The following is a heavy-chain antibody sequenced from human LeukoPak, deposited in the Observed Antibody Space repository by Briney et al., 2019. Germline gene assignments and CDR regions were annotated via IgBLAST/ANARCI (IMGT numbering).Heavy chain of an antibody. CDR1: GYSISSGYY. CDR2: IYHSGGT. V-gene: IGHV4-38-2*01. Sequence: PSETLSLTCAVSGYSISSGYYWGWIRQPPGKGLEWIGSIYHSGGTYYNPSLKSRVTISVDTSKNQFSLKLSSVTAADTAVYYCATSRNSGSLDYWGQGTLVTVSS. D-gene: IGHD1-26*01. CDR3: ATSRNSGSLDY. J-gene: IGHJ4*02.